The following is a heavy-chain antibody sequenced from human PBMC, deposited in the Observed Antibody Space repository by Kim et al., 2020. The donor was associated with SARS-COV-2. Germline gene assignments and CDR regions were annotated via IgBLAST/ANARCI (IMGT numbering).Heavy chain of an antibody. Sequence: GGSLRLSCAASGLTFSSYWMNWVRQAPGKGLVWVSRINSDGSNTNYADSVKGRFTISRDNSKNTLYLQMNSLRAEDTAVYYCARDIASPGILGWGQGTLVTVS. V-gene: IGHV3-74*01. CDR3: ARDIASPGILG. CDR2: INSDGSNT. D-gene: IGHD6-13*01. J-gene: IGHJ4*02. CDR1: GLTFSSYW.